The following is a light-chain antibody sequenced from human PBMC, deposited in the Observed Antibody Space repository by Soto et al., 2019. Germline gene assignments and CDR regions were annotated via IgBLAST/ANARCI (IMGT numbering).Light chain of an antibody. J-gene: IGLJ2*01. CDR1: SSNIGAGYD. CDR3: QSYDSSLSAHVV. Sequence: QPVLTQPPSVSGAPGQRVTISCTGSSSNIGAGYDVHWYQQLPGTAPKLLIYGNSNRPSGVPDRFSGSKSGTSASLAITGRQAEDEADYYCQSYDSSLSAHVVFGGGTKLTVL. CDR2: GNS. V-gene: IGLV1-40*01.